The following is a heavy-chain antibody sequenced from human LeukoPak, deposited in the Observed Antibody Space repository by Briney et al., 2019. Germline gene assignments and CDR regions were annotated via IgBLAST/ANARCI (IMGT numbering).Heavy chain of an antibody. CDR3: TTGNFGPY. D-gene: IGHD3-10*01. CDR1: GLTFENVW. V-gene: IGHV3-15*07. Sequence: GGSLRLSCVVSGLTFENVWMNWVRQAPGKGLEWVGRIKRKTEGGTTDYVAPVKGRFIISRDDSKNTLYLQMNSLKTEDTAFYYCTTGNFGPYWGQGTLVTVSS. CDR2: IKRKTEGGTT. J-gene: IGHJ4*02.